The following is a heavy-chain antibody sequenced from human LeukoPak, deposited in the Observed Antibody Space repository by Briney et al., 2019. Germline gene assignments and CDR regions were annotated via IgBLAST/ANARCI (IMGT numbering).Heavy chain of an antibody. D-gene: IGHD3-22*01. V-gene: IGHV4-59*01. CDR2: IYYSGST. CDR1: GGSFSGYY. CDR3: ARGDYYYDSSGYHNWFDP. J-gene: IGHJ5*02. Sequence: SETLSLTCAVYGGSFSGYYWSWIRQPPGKGLEWIGYIYYSGSTNYNPSLKSRVTISVDTSKNQFSLKLSSVTAADTAVYYCARGDYYYDSSGYHNWFDPWGQGTLVTVSS.